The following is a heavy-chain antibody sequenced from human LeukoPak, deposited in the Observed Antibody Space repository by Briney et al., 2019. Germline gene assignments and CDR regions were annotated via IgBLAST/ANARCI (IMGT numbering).Heavy chain of an antibody. D-gene: IGHD3/OR15-3a*01. Sequence: ASVKVSCKASGGTFSSYAISWVRQAPGQGLEWRGRIIPILGIANYAQKFQGRVTITADKSTSTAYMELSSLRSEDTAVYYCARSGGTGTGKFDYWGQGTLVTVSS. CDR2: IIPILGIA. CDR1: GGTFSSYA. CDR3: ARSGGTGTGKFDY. J-gene: IGHJ4*02. V-gene: IGHV1-69*04.